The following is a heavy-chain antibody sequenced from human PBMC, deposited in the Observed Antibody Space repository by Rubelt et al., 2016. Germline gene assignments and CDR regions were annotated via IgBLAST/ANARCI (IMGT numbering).Heavy chain of an antibody. Sequence: ADSVKGRFTISRDNSKNTLYLQMNSLRAEDTAVYYCARQGGSKPFDAFDIWGQGTMVTVSS. D-gene: IGHD1-26*01. V-gene: IGHV3-30*01. CDR3: ARQGGSKPFDAFDI. J-gene: IGHJ3*02.